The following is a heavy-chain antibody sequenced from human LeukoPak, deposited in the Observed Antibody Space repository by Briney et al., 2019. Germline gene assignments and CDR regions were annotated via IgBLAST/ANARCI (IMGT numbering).Heavy chain of an antibody. CDR1: EGSLSSYY. Sequence: PSETLSLTCTVSEGSLSSYYWTWIRQPPGKGLEWIGYIYYSGSTNYNPSLQSRVTISVDTSKSQFSLKLSSVTAADTAVYYCARSYYDFWSGYYSHNWFDPWGLGTLVTVSS. V-gene: IGHV4-59*01. D-gene: IGHD3-3*01. CDR2: IYYSGST. J-gene: IGHJ5*02. CDR3: ARSYYDFWSGYYSHNWFDP.